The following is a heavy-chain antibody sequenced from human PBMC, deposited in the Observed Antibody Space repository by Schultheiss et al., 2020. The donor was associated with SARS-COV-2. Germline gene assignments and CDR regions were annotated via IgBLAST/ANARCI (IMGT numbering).Heavy chain of an antibody. CDR3: AREDKTYQLFFPNWFDP. Sequence: SETLSLTCTVSGGSISSGGYYWGWIRQPPGKGLEWIGSIYYSGSTYYNPSLKSRVTISVDTSKNQFSLKLSSVTAADTAVYYCAREDKTYQLFFPNWFDPWGQGTLVTVSS. CDR1: GGSISSGGYY. V-gene: IGHV4-39*07. D-gene: IGHD2-2*01. CDR2: IYYSGST. J-gene: IGHJ5*02.